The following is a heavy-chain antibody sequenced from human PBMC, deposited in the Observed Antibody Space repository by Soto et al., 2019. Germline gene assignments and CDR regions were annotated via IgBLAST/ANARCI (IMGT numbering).Heavy chain of an antibody. CDR1: GFTFSSYA. D-gene: IGHD4-17*01. Sequence: GGSLRLSCAASGFTFSSYAMSWVRQAPGKGLEWVSAISGSGGSTYYADSVKGRFTISRDNSKNTLYLQMNSLRAEDTAVYYCAKDIREWGDYGWFDPWGQGTLVTVSS. J-gene: IGHJ5*02. CDR3: AKDIREWGDYGWFDP. V-gene: IGHV3-23*01. CDR2: ISGSGGST.